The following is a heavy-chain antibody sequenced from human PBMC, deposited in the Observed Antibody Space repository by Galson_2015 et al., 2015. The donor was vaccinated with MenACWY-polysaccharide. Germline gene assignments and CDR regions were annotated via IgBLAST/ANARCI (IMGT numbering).Heavy chain of an antibody. D-gene: IGHD1-14*01. Sequence: ETLSLTCTVSNGSITSYYWSWIRQPAGKGLEWIGRIHASGSTTYSPSFKSRVTMSVDMSKNQFSLRLTSVTAADTAVYYCARRNLGNWYFDLWGRGTLVTVSS. CDR1: NGSITSYY. J-gene: IGHJ2*01. CDR3: ARRNLGNWYFDL. CDR2: IHASGST. V-gene: IGHV4-4*07.